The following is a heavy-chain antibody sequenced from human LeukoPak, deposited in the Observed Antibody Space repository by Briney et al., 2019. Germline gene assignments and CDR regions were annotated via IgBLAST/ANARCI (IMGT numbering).Heavy chain of an antibody. J-gene: IGHJ4*02. Sequence: ASVKVSCKASGYTFTSYGISWVRQAPGQGLEWTGWISAYNGNTNYAQKLQGRVTMTTDTSTSTAYMELRSLRSDDTAVYYCARGAYDSSGYYPLHFDYWGQGTLVTVSS. D-gene: IGHD3-22*01. V-gene: IGHV1-18*01. CDR2: ISAYNGNT. CDR3: ARGAYDSSGYYPLHFDY. CDR1: GYTFTSYG.